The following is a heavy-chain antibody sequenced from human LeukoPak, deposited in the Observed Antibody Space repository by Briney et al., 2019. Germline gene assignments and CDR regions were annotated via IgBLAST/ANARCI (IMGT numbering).Heavy chain of an antibody. CDR3: ARDQGEAVAGDAFDI. J-gene: IGHJ3*02. V-gene: IGHV4-39*07. CDR2: IYYSGST. CDR1: GGSISSSSYY. D-gene: IGHD6-19*01. Sequence: SETLSLTCTVSGGSISSSSYYWGWIRQPPGKGLEWIGSIYYSGSTYYNPSLKSRVTISVDTSKNQFSLKLSSVTAADTAVYYCARDQGEAVAGDAFDIWGQGTMVTVSS.